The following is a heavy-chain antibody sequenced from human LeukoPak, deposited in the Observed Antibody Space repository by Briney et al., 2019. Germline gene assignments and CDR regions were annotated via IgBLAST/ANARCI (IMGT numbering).Heavy chain of an antibody. CDR3: ARMKDSSGYYHFDY. D-gene: IGHD3-22*01. V-gene: IGHV3-64*01. J-gene: IGHJ4*02. Sequence: GGSLRLSCAASGFTVSSNYMSWVRQAPGKGLEYVSAISSNGGSAYYANSVKGRFTISRDNSKNTLYLQMGSLRAEDMAVYYCARMKDSSGYYHFDYWGQGTLVTVSS. CDR2: ISSNGGSA. CDR1: GFTVSSNY.